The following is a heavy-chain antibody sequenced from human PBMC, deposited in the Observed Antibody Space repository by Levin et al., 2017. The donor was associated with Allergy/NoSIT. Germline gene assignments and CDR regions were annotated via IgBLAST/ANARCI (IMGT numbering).Heavy chain of an antibody. D-gene: IGHD4-17*01. J-gene: IGHJ4*02. Sequence: GGSLRLSCAAYGFTFSNAWMNWVRQAPGKGLEWVGVIKSGGSTDYAAPVKGRFTFSRDDSKSTVLLQMDSLKSEDTAVYYCTADVPWRGGGELDFWGQGTLVTVSA. V-gene: IGHV3-15*01. CDR2: IKSGGST. CDR3: TADVPWRGGGELDF. CDR1: GFTFSNAW.